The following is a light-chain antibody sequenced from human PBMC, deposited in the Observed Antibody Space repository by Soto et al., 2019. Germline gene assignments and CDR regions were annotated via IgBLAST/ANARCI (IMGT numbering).Light chain of an antibody. V-gene: IGKV3-15*01. Sequence: EIVMTQSPATLSVSPGERVTLSCRASQSVSRSLAWYQQKPGQAPRLLIYGASTRATGIPARFSGSGSGTDFTLTISSQQPEDFATYYCQQAGSFPLTYGGGTKVEIK. J-gene: IGKJ4*01. CDR1: QSVSRS. CDR3: QQAGSFPLT. CDR2: GAS.